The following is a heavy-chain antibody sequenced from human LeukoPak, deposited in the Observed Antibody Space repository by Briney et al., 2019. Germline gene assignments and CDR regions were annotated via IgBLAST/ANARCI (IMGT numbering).Heavy chain of an antibody. V-gene: IGHV4-31*11. D-gene: IGHD2-21*02. CDR2: IYYSGST. Sequence: SETLSLTCAVYGVSFSGYYWSWIRQHPGKGLEWIGYIYYSGSTYYNPSLKSRVAISVDTSKNQFSLKLSSVTAADTAVYYCARDGYCGGDCYSGIFDIWGQGTMVTVSS. CDR3: ARDGYCGGDCYSGIFDI. CDR1: GVSFSGYY. J-gene: IGHJ3*02.